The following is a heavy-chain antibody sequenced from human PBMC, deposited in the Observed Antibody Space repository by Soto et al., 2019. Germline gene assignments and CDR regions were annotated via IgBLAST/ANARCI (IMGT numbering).Heavy chain of an antibody. D-gene: IGHD6-13*01. CDR2: ISIGSSTI. CDR3: ARAMYSSKTDFDY. V-gene: IGHV3-11*01. Sequence: LRLSCVGAGCTFSDYYMSLFRQAPGKGLEWVSYISIGSSTISYSDSVKGRFTSSRDSAKNSLYLQMNSLRAEDTAVYYCARAMYSSKTDFDYWGQGTLVTVSS. CDR1: GCTFSDYY. J-gene: IGHJ4*02.